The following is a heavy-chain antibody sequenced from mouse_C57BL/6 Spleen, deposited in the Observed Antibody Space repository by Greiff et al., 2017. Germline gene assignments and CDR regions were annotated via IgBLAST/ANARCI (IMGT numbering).Heavy chain of an antibody. CDR3: TRLVSDWFAY. J-gene: IGHJ3*01. V-gene: IGHV6-6*01. CDR1: GFTFSDAW. CDR2: IRNKANNHAT. Sequence: EVQLVESGGGLVQPGGSMKLSCAASGFTFSDAWMDWVRQSPEKGLEWVAEIRNKANNHATYYAGSVKGRVTISRDDSKSSVYLQMNSLRAEDTGIYYCTRLVSDWFAYWGQGTLVTVSA.